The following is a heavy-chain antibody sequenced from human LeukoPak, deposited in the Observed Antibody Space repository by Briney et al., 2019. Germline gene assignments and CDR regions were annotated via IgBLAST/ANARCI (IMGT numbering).Heavy chain of an antibody. V-gene: IGHV4-59*12. D-gene: IGHD3-3*01. Sequence: SETLSLTCTVSGGSISSYYWSWIRQPPGKGLEWIGYIYYSGSTNYNPSLKSRVTISVDTSKNQFSLKLSSVTAADTAVYYCARRYDFWSGPIFDYWGQGTLVTVSS. CDR3: ARRYDFWSGPIFDY. CDR2: IYYSGST. CDR1: GGSISSYY. J-gene: IGHJ4*02.